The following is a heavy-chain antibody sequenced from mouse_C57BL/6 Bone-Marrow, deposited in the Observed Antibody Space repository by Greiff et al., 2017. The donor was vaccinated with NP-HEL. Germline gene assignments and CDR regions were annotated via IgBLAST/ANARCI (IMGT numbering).Heavy chain of an antibody. V-gene: IGHV1-82*01. Sequence: VQLQQSGPELVKPGASVKISCKASGYAFSSSWMNWVKQRPGKGLEWIGRIYPGDGDTNYNGKFKGKATLTADKSSSTAYIQLSSLTSEDSAVYFYARERGYAMDYWGQGTSVTVSS. J-gene: IGHJ4*01. CDR2: IYPGDGDT. CDR1: GYAFSSSW. CDR3: ARERGYAMDY.